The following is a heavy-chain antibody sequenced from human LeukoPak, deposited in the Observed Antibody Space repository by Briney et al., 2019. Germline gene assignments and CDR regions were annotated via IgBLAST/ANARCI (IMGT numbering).Heavy chain of an antibody. V-gene: IGHV1-69*04. J-gene: IGHJ4*02. D-gene: IGHD4-11*01. CDR1: GGTFSSYA. Sequence: ASVKVSCKASGGTFSSYAISWVRQAPGQGLEWMGRIIPILGIANHAQKFQGRVTITADKSTSTAYMELSSLRSEDTAVYYCARDGSMTTVRGSDDWGQGTLVTVSS. CDR3: ARDGSMTTVRGSDD. CDR2: IIPILGIA.